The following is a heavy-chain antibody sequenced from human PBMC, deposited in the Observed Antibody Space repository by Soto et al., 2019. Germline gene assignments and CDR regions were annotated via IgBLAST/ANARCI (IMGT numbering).Heavy chain of an antibody. V-gene: IGHV3-30*18. CDR3: AKAISSARYYYYYMDV. CDR2: ISYDGSNK. Sequence: PGGSLRLSCAASGFTFSSYGMHWVRQAPGKGLEWVAVISYDGSNKYYADSVKGRFTISRDNSKNTLYLQMNSLRAEDTAVYYCAKAISSARYYYYYMDVWGKGTTVTVSS. D-gene: IGHD2-15*01. J-gene: IGHJ6*03. CDR1: GFTFSSYG.